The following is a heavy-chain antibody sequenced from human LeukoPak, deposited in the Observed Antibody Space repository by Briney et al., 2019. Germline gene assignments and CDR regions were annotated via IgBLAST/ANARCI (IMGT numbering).Heavy chain of an antibody. J-gene: IGHJ6*03. CDR1: GGSISSYY. Sequence: SETLSLTCTASGGSISSYYWSWIRQPAGKGLEWIGRIYTSGSTNYNPSLKSRVTMSVDTSKNQFSLKLSSVTAADTAVYYCARGSNPGIAVAGIGNYYYYYMDVWGKGTTVTISS. D-gene: IGHD6-19*01. V-gene: IGHV4-4*07. CDR2: IYTSGST. CDR3: ARGSNPGIAVAGIGNYYYYYMDV.